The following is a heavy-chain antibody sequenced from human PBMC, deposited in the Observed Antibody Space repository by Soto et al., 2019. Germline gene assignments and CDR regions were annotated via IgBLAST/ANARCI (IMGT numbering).Heavy chain of an antibody. D-gene: IGHD3-10*01. CDR2: MNVAATST. V-gene: IGHV3-23*01. CDR3: ARGGADHYNYGMDV. J-gene: IGHJ6*02. CDR1: GFILNTYP. Sequence: HLSESEGDLLQPGGSLTLSCAASGFILNTYPMTWVRQAPGRGLEWVSSMNVAATSTSYAASVKGRFTMSRDDSQNTLFLHINTLRPEDTAIYFCARGGADHYNYGMDVWGQGTTVIVSS.